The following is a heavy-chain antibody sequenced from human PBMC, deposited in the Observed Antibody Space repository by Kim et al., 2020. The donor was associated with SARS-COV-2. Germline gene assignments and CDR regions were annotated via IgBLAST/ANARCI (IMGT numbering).Heavy chain of an antibody. Sequence: SETLSLTCTVSGGSISSSSYYWGWIRQPPGKGLEWIGSIYYSGSTYYNPSLKSRVTISVDTSKNQFSLKLSSVTAADTAVYYCARNKELLRHLNWFDPWGQGTLVTVSS. CDR1: GGSISSSSYY. V-gene: IGHV4-39*01. D-gene: IGHD1-7*01. J-gene: IGHJ5*02. CDR3: ARNKELLRHLNWFDP. CDR2: IYYSGST.